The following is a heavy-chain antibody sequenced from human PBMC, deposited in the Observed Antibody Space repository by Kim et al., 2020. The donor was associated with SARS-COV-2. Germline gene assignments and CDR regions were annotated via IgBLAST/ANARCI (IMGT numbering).Heavy chain of an antibody. CDR1: GYTFTSYG. J-gene: IGHJ6*02. CDR2: ISAYNGNT. V-gene: IGHV1-18*01. D-gene: IGHD2-15*01. CDR3: ARSGCSGGSCLLGYYYYGMDV. Sequence: ASVKVSCKASGYTFTSYGISWVRQAPGQGLEWMGWISAYNGNTNYAQKLQGRVTMTTDTSTSTAYMELRSLRSDDTAVYYCARSGCSGGSCLLGYYYYGMDVWGQGTTVTVSS.